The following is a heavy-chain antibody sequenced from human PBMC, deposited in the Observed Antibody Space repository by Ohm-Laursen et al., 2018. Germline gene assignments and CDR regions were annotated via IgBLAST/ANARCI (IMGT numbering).Heavy chain of an antibody. J-gene: IGHJ3*02. Sequence: SLRLSCTASGFTVSSNYMSWVRQAPGKGLEWVSIIYSGGSTDYADSVKGRFTISRDNAKNSLYLQMNSLRAEDTAVYYCARGDAFDIWGQGTMVTVSS. CDR2: IYSGGST. CDR3: ARGDAFDI. CDR1: GFTVSSNY. V-gene: IGHV3-53*01.